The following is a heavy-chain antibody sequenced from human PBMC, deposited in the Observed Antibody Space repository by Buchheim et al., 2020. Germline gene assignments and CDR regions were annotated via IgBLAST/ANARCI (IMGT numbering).Heavy chain of an antibody. Sequence: EAQLVESGGGLVQPGGSLRLSCAASGFTSSTYEMNWVRQAPGKGLEWVSYISSGGTSLYYADSVKGRFTISRDNAQNSLSLQISGLRVEDTAVYYCARASYWYDSSGHRHWHFDLWGRGTL. D-gene: IGHD3-22*01. CDR3: ARASYWYDSSGHRHWHFDL. CDR2: ISSGGTSL. V-gene: IGHV3-48*03. J-gene: IGHJ2*01. CDR1: GFTSSTYE.